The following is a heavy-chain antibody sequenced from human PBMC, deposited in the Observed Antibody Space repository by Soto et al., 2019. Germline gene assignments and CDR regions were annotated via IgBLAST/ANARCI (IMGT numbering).Heavy chain of an antibody. J-gene: IGHJ6*02. CDR3: ARGPRCINTACSNDYYHFGLDV. V-gene: IGHV4-34*01. Sequence: DTLSLTCTVHGWSFSGCYWSCIRQPPGMGLEWIVEINHSGRTNLNPSLKSRVSTSVDTSKNHFSLRLSSVTAADTAVYYCARGPRCINTACSNDYYHFGLDVWGQGNTVNVS. CDR1: GWSFSGCY. D-gene: IGHD2-2*01. CDR2: INHSGRT.